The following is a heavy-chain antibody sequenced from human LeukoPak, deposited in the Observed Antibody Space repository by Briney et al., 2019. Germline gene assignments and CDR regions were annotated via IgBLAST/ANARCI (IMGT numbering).Heavy chain of an antibody. CDR1: GGSISSSSYY. CDR3: ATIYSSSSPGWAFDI. J-gene: IGHJ3*02. CDR2: IYYSGST. Sequence: PSETLSLTCTVSGGSISSSSYYWGWIRQPPGKGLEWIGSIYYSGSTYYNPSLKSRVTISVDTSKNQFSLKLSSVTAADTAVYYCATIYSSSSPGWAFDIWGQGTMVTVSS. D-gene: IGHD6-6*01. V-gene: IGHV4-39*01.